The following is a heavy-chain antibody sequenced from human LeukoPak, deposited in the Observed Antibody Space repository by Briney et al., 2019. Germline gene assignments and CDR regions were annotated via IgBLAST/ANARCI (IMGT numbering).Heavy chain of an antibody. CDR1: AFTVSSNY. V-gene: IGHV3-66*02. CDR2: IYSGGST. Sequence: GGSLRLSCAASAFTVSSNYMSWVRQVPGQGLEWVSVIYSGGSTYYADSVKGRFTISRDNSKNTLYLQMNSLRAEDTAVYYCASVGRALIWFRRGFDYWGQGTLVTVSS. D-gene: IGHD3-10*01. J-gene: IGHJ4*02. CDR3: ASVGRALIWFRRGFDY.